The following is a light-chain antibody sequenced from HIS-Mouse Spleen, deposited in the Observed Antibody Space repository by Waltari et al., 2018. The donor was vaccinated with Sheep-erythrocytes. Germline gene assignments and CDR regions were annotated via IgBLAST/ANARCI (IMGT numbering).Light chain of an antibody. J-gene: IGLJ3*02. CDR1: SSEGGSYNL. CDR3: CACEGSSTPWV. CDR2: DGS. V-gene: IGLV2-23*01. Sequence: QSALTQPASVSGSPGQSITISCTGTSSEGGSYNLVSWYQQHPGKAPKPMVYDGSTRPSGFSNRFSGSKSGNPAALTISGLQAEDEADYYCCACEGSSTPWVFGGGTKLTVL.